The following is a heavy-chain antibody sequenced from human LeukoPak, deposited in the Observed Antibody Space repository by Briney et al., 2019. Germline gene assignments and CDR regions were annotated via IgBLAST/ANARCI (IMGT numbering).Heavy chain of an antibody. CDR1: GFTFSSYG. CDR2: ISYDGSNK. Sequence: PGRSLRLSCAASGFTFSSYGMHWVPQAPGKGLEWVAVISYDGSNKYYADSVKGRFTISRDNSKNTLYLQMNSLRAEDTAVYYCAKAPALTHYYDSSGPYFDYWGQGTLVTVSS. D-gene: IGHD3-22*01. CDR3: AKAPALTHYYDSSGPYFDY. J-gene: IGHJ4*02. V-gene: IGHV3-30*18.